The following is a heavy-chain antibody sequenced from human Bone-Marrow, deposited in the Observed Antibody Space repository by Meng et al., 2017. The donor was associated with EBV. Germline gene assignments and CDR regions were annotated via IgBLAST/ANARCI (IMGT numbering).Heavy chain of an antibody. D-gene: IGHD2-2*01. CDR1: GVSVTSGTYH. CDR3: AKSRSSTPVVVDY. J-gene: IGHJ4*02. V-gene: IGHV4-61*01. CDR2: IYDTWTT. Sequence: VPLQQSGQVLVKPGDTLSPTCTVSGVSVTSGTYHWSLIRQSPGQGLEWIGYIYDTWTTIYNPSLKSRVSIFLETSKNLFSLKLNSVTTADTAVYYCAKSRSSTPVVVDYWGQGTLVTVSS.